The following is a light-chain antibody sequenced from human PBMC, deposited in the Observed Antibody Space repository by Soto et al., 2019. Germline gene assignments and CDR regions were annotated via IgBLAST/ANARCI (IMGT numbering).Light chain of an antibody. V-gene: IGKV3-20*01. J-gene: IGKJ1*01. CDR3: QQYGNSGT. Sequence: IVLSKSAGTLSLSPGKRATLSCRASQSVSNNYLAWYQQKPGQAPRLLIYGASNRATGIPDRFSGSGSGTDFTLTISRLEPEDFAVYYCQQYGNSGTFGQGTKVDIK. CDR2: GAS. CDR1: QSVSNNY.